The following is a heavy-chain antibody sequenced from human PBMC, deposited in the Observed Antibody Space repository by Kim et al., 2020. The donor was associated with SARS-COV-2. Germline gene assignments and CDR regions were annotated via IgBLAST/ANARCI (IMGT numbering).Heavy chain of an antibody. V-gene: IGHV3-23*01. CDR2: ISGSGGST. Sequence: GGSLRLSCAASGFTFSSYAMSWVRQAPGKVLEWVSAISGSGGSTYYADSVKGRFTISRDNSKNTLYLQMNSLRAEDTAVYYCAKDLENVLLWFGERGMDVWGQGTTVTVSS. CDR1: GFTFSSYA. CDR3: AKDLENVLLWFGERGMDV. D-gene: IGHD3-10*01. J-gene: IGHJ6*02.